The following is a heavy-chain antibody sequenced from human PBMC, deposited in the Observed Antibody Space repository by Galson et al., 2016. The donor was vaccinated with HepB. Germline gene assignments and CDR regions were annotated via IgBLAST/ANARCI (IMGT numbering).Heavy chain of an antibody. V-gene: IGHV3-48*02. J-gene: IGHJ4*02. D-gene: IGHD6-6*01. CDR3: ARGGAARPDY. CDR2: ISTTVRTI. CDR1: GFAFSNSG. Sequence: SLRLSCAGSGFAFSNSGINWVRQAPGKGLQWISYISTTVRTIYYADSVVGRFTISRDNAKNSLNLQMNSLRDEDTAVYYCARGGAARPDYWGQGTLVTVSS.